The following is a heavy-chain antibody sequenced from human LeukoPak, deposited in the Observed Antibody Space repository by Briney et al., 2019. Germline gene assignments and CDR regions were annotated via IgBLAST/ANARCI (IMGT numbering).Heavy chain of an antibody. D-gene: IGHD6-19*01. CDR2: IYYSGST. CDR3: ARHERTRGIAVAGTPGWFDP. V-gene: IGHV4-39*01. Sequence: SETLSLTCTVSAGSISSSSYSWGWIRQPPGKGLEWIGSIYYSGSTYYNPSLKSRVTISVDTSKYQFSLKLSSVDAEDTAVYYFARHERTRGIAVAGTPGWFDPWGQGTLVTVSS. J-gene: IGHJ5*02. CDR1: AGSISSSSYS.